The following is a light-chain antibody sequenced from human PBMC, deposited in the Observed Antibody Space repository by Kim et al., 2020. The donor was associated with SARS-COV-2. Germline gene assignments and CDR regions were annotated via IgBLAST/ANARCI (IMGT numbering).Light chain of an antibody. J-gene: IGKJ2*01. CDR2: SAS. V-gene: IGKV3-20*01. CDR1: QTVCSTC. CDR3: QQYGTSPPYT. Sequence: PGERATLSCRASQTVCSTCLAWYQQKPGQAPRLLIYSASTRATGIPDRFSGGGSGTDFTLTISRLEPEDFAVYYCQQYGTSPPYTFGPGTKVDIK.